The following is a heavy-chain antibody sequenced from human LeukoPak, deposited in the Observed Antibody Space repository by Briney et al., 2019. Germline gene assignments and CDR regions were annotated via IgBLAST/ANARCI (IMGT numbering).Heavy chain of an antibody. J-gene: IGHJ4*02. CDR3: ARGKGVAAILFDY. D-gene: IGHD2-15*01. CDR1: GYTFTSYD. V-gene: IGHV1-8*03. CDR2: MNTNSGNT. Sequence: ASVKVSCKASGYTFTSYDINWVRQATGQGLEWMGWMNTNSGNTGYAQKFQGRVTITRNTSISTAYMELSSLRSEDTAVYYCARGKGVAAILFDYWGQGTLVTVSS.